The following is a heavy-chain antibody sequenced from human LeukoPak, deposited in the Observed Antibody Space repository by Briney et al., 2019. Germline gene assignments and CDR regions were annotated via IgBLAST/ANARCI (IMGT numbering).Heavy chain of an antibody. Sequence: PGGSLRLSCAASGFTFSNYAMHWVRQAPGKGLEWVSSISNSSPNIYYADSVKGRFTISRDSAKDSLFLQMNSLRAEDTAVYYCARALHDSSGYYFDYWGQGTLVTVSS. D-gene: IGHD3-22*01. CDR3: ARALHDSSGYYFDY. J-gene: IGHJ4*02. V-gene: IGHV3-21*01. CDR2: ISNSSPNI. CDR1: GFTFSNYA.